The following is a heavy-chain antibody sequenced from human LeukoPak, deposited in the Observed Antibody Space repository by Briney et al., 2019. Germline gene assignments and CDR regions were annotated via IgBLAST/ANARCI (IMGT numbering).Heavy chain of an antibody. D-gene: IGHD3-22*01. J-gene: IGHJ4*02. CDR2: ISGSGGST. CDR3: AKDLDDSSGYYGDY. CDR1: GFTFSSYA. Sequence: PGGSLRLSCAASGFTFSSYAMSWVRQAPGEGLEWVSAISGSGGSTYYADSVKGRFTISRDNSKNTLYLQMNSLRAEDTAVYYCAKDLDDSSGYYGDYWGQGTLVTVSS. V-gene: IGHV3-23*01.